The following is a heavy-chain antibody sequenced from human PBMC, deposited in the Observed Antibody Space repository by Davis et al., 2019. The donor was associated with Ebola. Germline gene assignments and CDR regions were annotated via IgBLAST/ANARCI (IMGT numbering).Heavy chain of an antibody. CDR2: IGPSGTDI. V-gene: IGHV3-48*03. D-gene: IGHD2-21*01. Sequence: GESLKISCAASGFIFSSYEMTWVRQAPGGGLEWISYIGPSGTDIAYADSVRGRFTISRDNAKNSLFLQMTSLRAEDTALYYCARERTSCGGDCLDYWGQGTLVTVSS. CDR3: ARERTSCGGDCLDY. J-gene: IGHJ4*02. CDR1: GFIFSSYE.